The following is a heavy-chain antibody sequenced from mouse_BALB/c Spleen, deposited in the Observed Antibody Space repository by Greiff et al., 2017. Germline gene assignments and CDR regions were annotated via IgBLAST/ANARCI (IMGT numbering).Heavy chain of an antibody. J-gene: IGHJ3*01. V-gene: IGHV1-7*01. CDR2: INPSTGYT. CDR1: GYTFTSYW. D-gene: IGHD2-14*01. Sequence: VQLVESGAELAKPGASVKMSCKASGYTFTSYWMHWVKQRPGQGLEWIGYINPSTGYTEYNQKFKDKATLTADKSSSTAYMQLSSLTSEDSAVYYCAKAYYRYGEAWFAYWGQGTLVTVSA. CDR3: AKAYYRYGEAWFAY.